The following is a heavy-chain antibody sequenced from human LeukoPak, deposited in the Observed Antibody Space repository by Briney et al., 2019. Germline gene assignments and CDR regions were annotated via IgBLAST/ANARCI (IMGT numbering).Heavy chain of an antibody. CDR1: GFTFRSYA. Sequence: PGGSLRLSCAASGFTFRSYAMYWVRQAPGKGLEYVSAISSNRDNTYYASSVKGRFTTSRDNSKNTLYLQMGSLRAEDMAVYYCARDGVGAYNWFDPWGQGTLVTVSS. CDR3: ARDGVGAYNWFDP. D-gene: IGHD1-26*01. CDR2: ISSNRDNT. V-gene: IGHV3-64*01. J-gene: IGHJ5*02.